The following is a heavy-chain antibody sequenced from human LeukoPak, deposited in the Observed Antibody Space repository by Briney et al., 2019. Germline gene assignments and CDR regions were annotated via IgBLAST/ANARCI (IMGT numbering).Heavy chain of an antibody. V-gene: IGHV4-38-2*02. CDR1: GYSISSGYY. CDR2: IYHSGST. D-gene: IGHD3-16*02. CDR3: ARAGQRNWFVDYMITFGGVIAHGGPDY. Sequence: PSETLSLTCTVSGYSISSGYYWGWIRQPPGKGLEWIGSIYHSGSTYYNPSLKSRVTISVDTSKNQFSLKLSSVTAADTAVYYCARAGQRNWFVDYMITFGGVIAHGGPDYWGQGTLVTVSS. J-gene: IGHJ4*02.